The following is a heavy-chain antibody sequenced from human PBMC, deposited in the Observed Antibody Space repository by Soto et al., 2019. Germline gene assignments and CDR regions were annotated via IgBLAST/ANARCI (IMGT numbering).Heavy chain of an antibody. D-gene: IGHD3-22*01. J-gene: IGHJ6*02. CDR1: GFTFSDYY. Sequence: QVQLVESGGGLVKPGGSLRLSCAASGFTFSDYYMSWIRQAPGKGLEWISYISSSGSTIYYADSVKGRFTISRDNARNSLYQQQKSRRADDTAVYYCSRIDGSDYDSSGYYYYYYGMDVWGQGTTVTVSS. V-gene: IGHV3-11*01. CDR2: ISSSGSTI. CDR3: SRIDGSDYDSSGYYYYYYGMDV.